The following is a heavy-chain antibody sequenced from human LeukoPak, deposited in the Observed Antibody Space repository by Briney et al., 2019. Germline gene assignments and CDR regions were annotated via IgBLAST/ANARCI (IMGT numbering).Heavy chain of an antibody. CDR2: ISGSGGST. CDR3: AKAGDKTMTPGS. Sequence: GGSLRLSCAASGFTFSSYAMTWVRQAPGKGLEWVSVISGSGGSTYYADSVKGRFTISRDNSKNTLYVQMNSLRAEDTAVYYCAKAGDKTMTPGSWGQGTLVSVSS. CDR1: GFTFSSYA. D-gene: IGHD4-17*01. V-gene: IGHV3-23*01. J-gene: IGHJ5*02.